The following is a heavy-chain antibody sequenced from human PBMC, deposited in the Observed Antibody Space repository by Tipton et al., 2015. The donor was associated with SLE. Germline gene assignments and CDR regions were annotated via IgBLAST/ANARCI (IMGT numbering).Heavy chain of an antibody. J-gene: IGHJ6*02. CDR3: ARGAYFYYDMDV. Sequence: TLFLTCTVSGGSISNYYWSWIWQPPGKGLEWIGYMYDSGSTTYNPSLNSRVTISVDASKNQFSLNLSSVTAADTAVYYCARGAYFYYDMDVWGQGTTVIVSS. CDR1: GGSISNYY. V-gene: IGHV4-59*01. D-gene: IGHD3-16*01. CDR2: MYDSGST.